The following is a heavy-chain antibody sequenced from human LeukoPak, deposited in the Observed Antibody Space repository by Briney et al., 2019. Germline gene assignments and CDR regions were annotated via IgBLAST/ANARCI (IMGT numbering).Heavy chain of an antibody. D-gene: IGHD2-21*02. V-gene: IGHV2-5*02. CDR3: GHSSHPAYCGGDCWGYFDY. J-gene: IGHJ4*02. CDR1: GFSLSTSGVG. Sequence: SGPTLVNPTQTLTLTCTFSGFSLSTSGVGVGWIRQPPGKALEWLALIYWDDDKRYSPSLKSRLTITKDTSKNQVVLTMTNMDPVDTATYYCGHSSHPAYCGGDCWGYFDYWGQGTLVTVSS. CDR2: IYWDDDK.